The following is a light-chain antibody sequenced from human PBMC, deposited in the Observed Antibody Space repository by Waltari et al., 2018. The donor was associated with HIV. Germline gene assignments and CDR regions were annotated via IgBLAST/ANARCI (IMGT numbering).Light chain of an antibody. J-gene: IGLJ3*02. Sequence: QSVLTQSPSLSGTPGQSVAISCSGTSSNIGNNYVSWYQQVPGTPHRLLIFWHTQRPSGVSDRFSGSVSGTAASLAISGRRSDDEANYYCAVWDNSLSAQVFGGGTTLTV. CDR2: WHT. CDR1: SSNIGNNY. V-gene: IGLV1-47*01. CDR3: AVWDNSLSAQV.